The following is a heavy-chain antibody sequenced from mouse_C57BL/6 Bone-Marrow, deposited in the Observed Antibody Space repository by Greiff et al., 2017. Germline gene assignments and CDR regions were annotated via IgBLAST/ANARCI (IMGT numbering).Heavy chain of an antibody. Sequence: QVQLKESGPGLVAPSQSLSITCTVSGFSFTSYGVDWVRQSPGKGLEWLGVIWGVGSTNYYSALKSRLSISKDNSKSQGFLKMNSLQTADTAMYYCASPLLKGYWGQGTTLTVSS. V-gene: IGHV2-6*01. CDR1: GFSFTSYG. CDR2: IWGVGST. D-gene: IGHD2-14*01. J-gene: IGHJ2*01. CDR3: ASPLLKGY.